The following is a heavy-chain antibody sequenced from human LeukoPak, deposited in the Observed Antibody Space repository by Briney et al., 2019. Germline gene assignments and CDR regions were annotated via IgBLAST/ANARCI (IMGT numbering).Heavy chain of an antibody. V-gene: IGHV4-34*01. Sequence: WIGEINHSGSTNYNPSLKSRVTISVDTSKNQFSLKLSSVTAADTAVYYCARDDFWSGSDYWGQGTLVTVSS. CDR3: ARDDFWSGSDY. CDR2: INHSGST. D-gene: IGHD3-3*01. J-gene: IGHJ4*02.